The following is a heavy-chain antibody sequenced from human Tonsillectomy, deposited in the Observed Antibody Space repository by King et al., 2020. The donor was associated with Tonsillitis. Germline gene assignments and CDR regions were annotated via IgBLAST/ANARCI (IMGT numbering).Heavy chain of an antibody. Sequence: VQLVESGGGVVQPGRSLRLSCAASGFTFRAYSLHWVRQAPGRGLEWVAGISSGRARHFNADSVKGRFTISRDNSMNTFYLQMNSLGPEDTALYYCARETHATNFHSFDLWGQGTMVTVSS. CDR2: ISSGRARH. CDR3: ARETHATNFHSFDL. CDR1: GFTFRAYS. D-gene: IGHD2-8*01. V-gene: IGHV3-30-3*01. J-gene: IGHJ3*01.